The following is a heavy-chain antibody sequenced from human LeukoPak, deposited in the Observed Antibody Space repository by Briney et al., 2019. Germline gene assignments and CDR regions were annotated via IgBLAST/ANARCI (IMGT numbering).Heavy chain of an antibody. D-gene: IGHD1-26*01. CDR2: IYSDGST. J-gene: IGHJ4*02. CDR3: ARIYSGSHYS. V-gene: IGHV3-53*01. Sequence: GGSLRLSCAVSGFIVNTYYMSWVRQAPGKGLEWVSIIYSDGSTYYANSVKGRFTISRDTSKNTLFLQMNSLRAEDTAVYYCARIYSGSHYSWGQGTLVTISS. CDR1: GFIVNTYY.